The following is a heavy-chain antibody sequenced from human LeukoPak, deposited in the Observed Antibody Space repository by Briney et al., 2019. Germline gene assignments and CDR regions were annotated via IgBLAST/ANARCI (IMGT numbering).Heavy chain of an antibody. CDR2: IIPIFGTA. J-gene: IGHJ3*02. CDR1: GGTFSSYA. Sequence: SVKVSCKASGGTFSSYAISWVRQAPGQGLEWVGGIIPIFGTANYALKFQGRVTITTDESTSTAYMELSSLRSEDTAVYYCARAGGVVPAASDAFDIWGQGTMVTVSS. CDR3: ARAGGVVPAASDAFDI. D-gene: IGHD2-2*01. V-gene: IGHV1-69*05.